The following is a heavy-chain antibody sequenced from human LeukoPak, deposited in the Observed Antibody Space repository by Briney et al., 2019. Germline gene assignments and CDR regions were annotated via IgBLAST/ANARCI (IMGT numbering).Heavy chain of an antibody. V-gene: IGHV1-2*02. Sequence: ASVKVSCKASGYTFTDYYMHWVRQAPGQGLEWMGWINPNSGGTNHAQNFQGRVTMTRDTSISTVYMELSRLRSDDTAVYYCARGIDTPMVTGYWGQGTLVTVSS. D-gene: IGHD5-18*01. CDR2: INPNSGGT. CDR1: GYTFTDYY. CDR3: ARGIDTPMVTGY. J-gene: IGHJ4*02.